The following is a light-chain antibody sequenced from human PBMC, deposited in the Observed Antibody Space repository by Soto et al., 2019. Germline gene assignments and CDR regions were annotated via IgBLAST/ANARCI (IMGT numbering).Light chain of an antibody. CDR3: QQYNNWPPL. CDR1: QSVSSN. V-gene: IGKV3-15*01. CDR2: GAS. Sequence: EIVMTQSPANLSVSPGERATLSCRASQSVSSNLAWYQQKPGQAPRLLIYGASTRATGIPARFSGSGSGTEFTLTISSLQSEDFAVYYCQQYNNWPPLFGQGTKVEIK. J-gene: IGKJ1*01.